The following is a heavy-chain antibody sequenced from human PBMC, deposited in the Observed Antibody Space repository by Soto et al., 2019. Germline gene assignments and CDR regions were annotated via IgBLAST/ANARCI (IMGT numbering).Heavy chain of an antibody. V-gene: IGHV3-30-3*01. D-gene: IGHD6-19*01. CDR1: GFTFSSYA. Sequence: GGSLRLSCAASGFTFSSYAMHWVRQAPGKGLEWVAVISYDGSNKYYADSVKGRFTISRDNSKNTLYLQMNSLRAEDTAVYYCAREGWYGKETTYYYYGMDVWGQGTTVTVSS. CDR3: AREGWYGKETTYYYYGMDV. J-gene: IGHJ6*02. CDR2: ISYDGSNK.